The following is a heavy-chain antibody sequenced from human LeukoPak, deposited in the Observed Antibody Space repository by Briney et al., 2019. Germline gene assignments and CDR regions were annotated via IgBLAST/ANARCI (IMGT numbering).Heavy chain of an antibody. CDR1: GGSFSGYY. Sequence: PSETLSLTCAVYGGSFSGYYWSWIRQPPGKGLEWIGEINHSGSTNYNPSLKSRVTISVDTSKNQFSLKLSSVTAADTAVYYCARGALYYYDSSGTNFDYWGQGTLVTVSS. D-gene: IGHD3-22*01. CDR3: ARGALYYYDSSGTNFDY. V-gene: IGHV4-34*01. J-gene: IGHJ4*02. CDR2: INHSGST.